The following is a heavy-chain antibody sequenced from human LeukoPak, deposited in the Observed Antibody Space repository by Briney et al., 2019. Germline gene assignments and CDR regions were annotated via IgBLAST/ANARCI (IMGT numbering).Heavy chain of an antibody. V-gene: IGHV3-11*04. CDR2: ISSSGSTI. CDR1: GFTFSDYY. J-gene: IGHJ4*02. Sequence: PGGSLRLSXAASGFTFSDYYMSWIRQAPGKGLEWVSYISSSGSTIYYADSEKGRFTISRDNAKNSLYLQMNSLRAEDTAVYYCARDPSIYGDYLTSGYDYWGQGTLVTVSS. CDR3: ARDPSIYGDYLTSGYDY. D-gene: IGHD4-17*01.